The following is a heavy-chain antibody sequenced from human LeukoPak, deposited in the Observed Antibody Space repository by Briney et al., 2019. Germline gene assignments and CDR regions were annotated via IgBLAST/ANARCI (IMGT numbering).Heavy chain of an antibody. CDR2: ISSSSSYI. Sequence: GGSLRLSCAASGITFTSSSMTWVRQAPGKGLEWVSSISSSSSYIYFADSLKGRFTISRDNAKNSLYLQMNSLRAEDTAVYYCAKDPSSSSSAFDIWGQGTMVTVSS. CDR3: AKDPSSSSSAFDI. D-gene: IGHD6-6*01. J-gene: IGHJ3*02. CDR1: GITFTSSS. V-gene: IGHV3-21*01.